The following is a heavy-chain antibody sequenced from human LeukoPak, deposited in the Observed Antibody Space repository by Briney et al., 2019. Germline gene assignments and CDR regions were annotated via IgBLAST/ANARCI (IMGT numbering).Heavy chain of an antibody. J-gene: IGHJ4*02. CDR1: GGTFSSYT. CDR3: ALYYYDSSGYGY. V-gene: IGHV1-69*13. D-gene: IGHD3-22*01. CDR2: IIPIFGTA. Sequence: SVKVSCKASGGTFSSYTISWVRQAPGQGLEWMGGIIPIFGTANYAQKFQGRVTITADESTSTAYMELSSLRSEDTAVYYCALYYYDSSGYGYWGQGTLVTVSS.